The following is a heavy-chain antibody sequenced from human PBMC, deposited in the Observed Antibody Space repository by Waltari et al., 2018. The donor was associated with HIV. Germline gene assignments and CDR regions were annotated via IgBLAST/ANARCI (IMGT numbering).Heavy chain of an antibody. CDR3: ARAPWVGGRYYNYYCGLDV. D-gene: IGHD3-16*01. CDR1: SYSISSGYY. V-gene: IGHV4-38-2*01. Sequence: QVRLQESGPGLVKPSETLSLTCDVFSYSISSGYYWGWIRQSPGKGLECIGPFFHSGNTYCYNPSLKSRVTRAVDASNNQFSRNLSSVSAADTAVYYCARAPWVGGRYYNYYCGLDVWGQGTTVTVSS. CDR2: FFHSGNT. J-gene: IGHJ6*02.